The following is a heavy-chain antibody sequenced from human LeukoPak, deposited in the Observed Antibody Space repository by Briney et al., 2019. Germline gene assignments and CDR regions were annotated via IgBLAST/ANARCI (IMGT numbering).Heavy chain of an antibody. CDR2: IWYDGSNK. CDR3: ARDRDGGADAFDI. CDR1: GFTFSSYG. J-gene: IGHJ3*02. V-gene: IGHV3-33*01. D-gene: IGHD4-23*01. Sequence: PGGSLRLSCAASGFTFSSYGMHWVRQAPGKGLEWVAVIWYDGSNKYYADSVKGRFTISRDNSKNTLYLQMNSLRAEDTAVYYCARDRDGGADAFDIWGQGTMVTVSS.